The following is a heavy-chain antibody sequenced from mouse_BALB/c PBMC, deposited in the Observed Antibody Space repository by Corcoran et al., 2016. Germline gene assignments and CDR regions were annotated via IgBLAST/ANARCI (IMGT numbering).Heavy chain of an antibody. V-gene: IGHV9-3-1*01. CDR3: AIWDYYGSSYDYFDY. CDR1: GYTFTNYG. J-gene: IGHJ2*01. D-gene: IGHD1-1*01. CDR2: INTYTGEP. Sequence: QIQLVQSGPELKKPGETVKISCKASGYTFTNYGMNWVKQAPGKGLKWMGWINTYTGEPTYADDFKGRFAFSLETSASTAYLQINNLKNEDTATYFCAIWDYYGSSYDYFDYWGQGTTLTVSS.